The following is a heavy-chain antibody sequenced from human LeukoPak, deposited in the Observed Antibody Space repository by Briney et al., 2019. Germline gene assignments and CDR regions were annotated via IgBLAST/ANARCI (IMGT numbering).Heavy chain of an antibody. Sequence: PSETLSLTCTVSGGSISSGGYYWSWIRQHPGKGLEWIGCIYYSGSTYYNPSLKSRVTISVDTSKNQFSLKLSSVTAADTAVYYCARDRWITMVRGVERYYYYGMDVWGQGTTVTVSS. D-gene: IGHD3-10*01. CDR2: IYYSGST. CDR1: GGSISSGGYY. J-gene: IGHJ6*02. V-gene: IGHV4-31*03. CDR3: ARDRWITMVRGVERYYYYGMDV.